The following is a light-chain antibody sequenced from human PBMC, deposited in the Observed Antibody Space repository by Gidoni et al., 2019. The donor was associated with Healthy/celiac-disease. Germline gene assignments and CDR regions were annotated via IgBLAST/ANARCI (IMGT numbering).Light chain of an antibody. V-gene: IGKV1-39*01. CDR3: QQSYSTPPT. CDR2: APS. Sequence: DIQITQSPSSLSASVGDRVTITCRASQSISSYQYLYQQKAGKAPNLLIYAPSSLQSGLPSRFSGSGARTDFTLTISSQQPDYFASYYWQQSYSTPPTFGQGTKVDIK. CDR1: QSISSY. J-gene: IGKJ1*01.